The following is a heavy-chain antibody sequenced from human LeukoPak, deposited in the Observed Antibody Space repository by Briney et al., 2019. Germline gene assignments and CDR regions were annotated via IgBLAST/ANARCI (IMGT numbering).Heavy chain of an antibody. Sequence: ASVKVSCKAAGGSFSTHAIIWVRQAPGQGLEWMGGIIPVLGTTNSAQRFQDRLSLTADESTGTASMELTSLRPEDSAVYYCGASTVTVTCYYMAVWGKGTTITVSS. CDR2: IIPVLGTT. V-gene: IGHV1-69*13. D-gene: IGHD2-21*02. J-gene: IGHJ6*03. CDR1: GGSFSTHA. CDR3: GASTVTVTCYYMAV.